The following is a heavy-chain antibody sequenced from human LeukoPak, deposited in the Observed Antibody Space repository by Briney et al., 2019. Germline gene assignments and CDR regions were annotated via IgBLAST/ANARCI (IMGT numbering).Heavy chain of an antibody. CDR2: ISWNSGSI. V-gene: IGHV3-9*01. CDR1: GFIFNNYA. Sequence: PGGSLRLSCAGSGFIFNNYAMHWVRQPPGKGLEWVSGISWNSGSIDYADSVKGRFTISRDNAKSSLNLQMNSLRAEDTALYYCVRNNAMDVWGQGTAVIVSS. J-gene: IGHJ6*02. CDR3: VRNNAMDV.